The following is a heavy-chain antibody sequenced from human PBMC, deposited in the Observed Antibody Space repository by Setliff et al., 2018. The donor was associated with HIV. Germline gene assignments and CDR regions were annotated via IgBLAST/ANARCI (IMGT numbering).Heavy chain of an antibody. V-gene: IGHV3-23*01. CDR1: GFRFSSYA. CDR3: AKGAYQTGSWYADTDDAFDI. CDR2: ISGSGGTT. Sequence: GGSLRLSCAASGFRFSSYAMSWVRQAPGKGLEWVSVISGSGGTTYYADSVKGRFTISRDNSKKTLYVQMNSLRAEDTAVYYCAKGAYQTGSWYADTDDAFDIWGQGTVVTVSS. D-gene: IGHD6-13*01. J-gene: IGHJ3*02.